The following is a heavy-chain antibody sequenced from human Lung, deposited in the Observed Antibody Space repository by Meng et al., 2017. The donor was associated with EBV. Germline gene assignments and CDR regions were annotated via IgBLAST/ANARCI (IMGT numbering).Heavy chain of an antibody. V-gene: IGHV1-18*01. J-gene: IGHJ4*02. Sequence: QVPLLQCGAEVKKPGASVRVSCEASGYTFASYGISWLRQAPGQGLEWMGWFVNNVDTYSAQKFQDRVTMTTDTHTSTAFMELRSLRSDDTAVYYCARGTPGRSYSDYWGQGTLVTVSS. CDR2: FVNNVDT. CDR3: ARGTPGRSYSDY. CDR1: GYTFASYG. D-gene: IGHD3-10*01.